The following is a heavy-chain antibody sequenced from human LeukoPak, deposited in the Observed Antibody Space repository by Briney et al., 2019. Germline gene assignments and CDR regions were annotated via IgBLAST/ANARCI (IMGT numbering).Heavy chain of an antibody. V-gene: IGHV1-24*01. CDR3: ARGAQLTYCSSTSCYPDYHYMDV. CDR1: GYTLTELS. Sequence: ASVKVSCKVSGYTLTELSMHWVRQAPGKGLEWMGGFDPEDGETIYAQKFQGRVTMTEDTSTDTAYMELSSLRAEDTAVYYCARGAQLTYCSSTSCYPDYHYMDVWGKGTTVTVSS. D-gene: IGHD2-2*01. CDR2: FDPEDGET. J-gene: IGHJ6*03.